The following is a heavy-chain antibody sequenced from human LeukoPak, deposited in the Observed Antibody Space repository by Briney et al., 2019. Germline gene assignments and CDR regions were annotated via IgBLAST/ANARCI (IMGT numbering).Heavy chain of an antibody. J-gene: IGHJ4*02. V-gene: IGHV3-21*01. CDR2: ISSSSSYI. CDR1: GFTFSSYE. Sequence: GGSLRLSCAASGFTFSSYEMNWVRQAPGKGLEWVSSISSSSSYIYYADSVKGRFTISRDNAKNSLYLQMNSLRAEDTAVYYCARFPARIVGATSDYWGQGTLVTVSS. D-gene: IGHD1-26*01. CDR3: ARFPARIVGATSDY.